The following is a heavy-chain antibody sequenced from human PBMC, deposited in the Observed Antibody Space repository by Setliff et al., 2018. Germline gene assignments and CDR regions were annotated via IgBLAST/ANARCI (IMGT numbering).Heavy chain of an antibody. CDR3: ARDFPTVVTPKEYFDL. CDR1: GYTFTNYY. J-gene: IGHJ2*01. V-gene: IGHV1-46*01. CDR2: INPSGGLT. Sequence: GASVKVSCKASGYTFTNYYMHWVRQAPGQGLEWMGIINPSGGLTRYAQKLQGRVTMTTDTSTSTAYMELRSLRSDDTAVYYCARDFPTVVTPKEYFDLWGRGTLVTVSS. D-gene: IGHD4-17*01.